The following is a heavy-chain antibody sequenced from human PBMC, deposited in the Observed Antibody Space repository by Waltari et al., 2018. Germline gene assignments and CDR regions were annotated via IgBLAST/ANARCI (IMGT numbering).Heavy chain of an antibody. CDR1: GGSISNEEYL. Sequence: QVHLQESGPGLVKPSQTLSLTCTVSGGSISNEEYLWSWIRQPAWKGLEWIGRIHSGGGTKYNPSLKSRVTISLDTSKNEFSLKLSTVTAADTAMYYCAREISRSNWYQHFWGQGTLVTVSS. V-gene: IGHV4-61*02. J-gene: IGHJ4*02. CDR3: AREISRSNWYQHF. D-gene: IGHD6-13*01. CDR2: IHSGGGT.